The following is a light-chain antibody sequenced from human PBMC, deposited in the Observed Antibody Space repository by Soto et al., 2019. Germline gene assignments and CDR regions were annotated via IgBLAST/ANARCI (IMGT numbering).Light chain of an antibody. V-gene: IGLV2-14*01. CDR3: TSKTSTSPYV. CDR1: SSDVGGYKY. Sequence: QSALAQPASVSGSPGQSITISCTGTSSDVGGYKYVSWYQQHPSKAPKFLIYEVSNRPSGVSSRFSGSKSGNTASLTISGLQAEDEADYYCTSKTSTSPYVFGTGTRSPS. CDR2: EVS. J-gene: IGLJ1*01.